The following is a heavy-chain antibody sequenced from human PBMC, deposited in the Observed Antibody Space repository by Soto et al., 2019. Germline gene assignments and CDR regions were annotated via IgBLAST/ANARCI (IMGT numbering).Heavy chain of an antibody. V-gene: IGHV4-59*01. J-gene: IGHJ4*02. CDR3: ARAPLLWFGELSLPGYFDY. CDR1: GGSISSYY. CDR2: IYYSGST. Sequence: SETRSLTWTVAGGSISSYYWSWIRQPPGEGLEWIGYIYYSGSTNYTPSLKSRVTISVDTSKHQFSLKLSSVTAADTAVYYCARAPLLWFGELSLPGYFDYWGQGTLVTVSS. D-gene: IGHD3-10*01.